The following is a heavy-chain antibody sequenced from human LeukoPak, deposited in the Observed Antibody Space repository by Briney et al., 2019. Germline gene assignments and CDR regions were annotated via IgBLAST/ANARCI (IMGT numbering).Heavy chain of an antibody. D-gene: IGHD6-19*01. V-gene: IGHV3-48*03. CDR3: VGGIGWQPDY. J-gene: IGHJ4*02. CDR2: IRSSGSTI. CDR1: GFTFSSYE. Sequence: GGSLRLSCAASGFTFSSYEMNWVRQAPGKGLEWVSYIRSSGSTIYYADSVKGRFTISRDNAKSSVYLEINSLRAEDTAVYYCVGGIGWQPDYWGQGTLVTVSS.